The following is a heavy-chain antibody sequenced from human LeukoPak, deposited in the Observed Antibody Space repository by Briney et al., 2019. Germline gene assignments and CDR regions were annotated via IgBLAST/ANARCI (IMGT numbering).Heavy chain of an antibody. V-gene: IGHV4-30-2*01. Sequence: KTSQTLSLTCTVSGGSISSGGYYWSWIRQPPGKGLEWIGEINHSGSTNYNPSLKSRVTISVDTSKNQFSLKLSSVTAADTAVYYCARGFGDYAYYFDYWGQGTLVTVSS. J-gene: IGHJ4*02. CDR3: ARGFGDYAYYFDY. CDR2: INHSGST. D-gene: IGHD4-17*01. CDR1: GGSISSGGYY.